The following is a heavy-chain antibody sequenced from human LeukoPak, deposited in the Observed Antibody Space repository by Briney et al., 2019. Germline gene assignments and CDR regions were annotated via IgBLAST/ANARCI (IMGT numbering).Heavy chain of an antibody. D-gene: IGHD6-13*01. J-gene: IGHJ4*02. V-gene: IGHV4-39*01. Sequence: SETLSLTCTVSGGSISSSSYYWGWIRQPPGKGLEWIGSIYYSGSTYYNPSLKSRVTISVDTSKNQFSLKLSSVTAADTAVYYCARSRSSSWYRSEAFDYWGQGTLVTVSS. CDR3: ARSRSSSWYRSEAFDY. CDR1: GGSISSSSYY. CDR2: IYYSGST.